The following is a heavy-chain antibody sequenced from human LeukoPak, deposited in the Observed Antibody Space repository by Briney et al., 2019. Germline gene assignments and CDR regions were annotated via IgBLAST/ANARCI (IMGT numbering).Heavy chain of an antibody. V-gene: IGHV4-38-2*01. CDR2: IYHSGST. CDR3: ASYSRYGDGNWFDP. J-gene: IGHJ5*02. CDR1: GYSISSGYY. Sequence: SETLSLTCAVSGYSISSGYYWGWIRQPPGKGVEWIGSIYHSGSTYYNPSLKSRVTISVDTSKNQFSLKLSSVTAADTAVYYCASYSRYGDGNWFDPWGQGTLVTVSS. D-gene: IGHD4-17*01.